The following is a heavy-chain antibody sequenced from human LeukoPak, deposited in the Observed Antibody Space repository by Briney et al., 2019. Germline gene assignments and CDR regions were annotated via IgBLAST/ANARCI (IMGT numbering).Heavy chain of an antibody. V-gene: IGHV3-7*03. Sequence: GGSLRLSCVASGYTFSPYWMSWVRQTPGKGLEWVASISDGGSATYYVDSVRGRFTISRDDAKNSLLLQMNGLRADDTAVYYCTRENYVPDSWGQGTLVTVSS. CDR3: TRENYVPDS. D-gene: IGHD3-10*02. J-gene: IGHJ4*02. CDR1: GYTFSPYW. CDR2: ISDGGSAT.